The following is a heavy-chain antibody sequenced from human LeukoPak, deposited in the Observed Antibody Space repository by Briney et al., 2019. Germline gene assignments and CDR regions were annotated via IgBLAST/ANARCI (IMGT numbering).Heavy chain of an antibody. CDR2: ISSSSTI. CDR3: ARGLSSTSDY. J-gene: IGHJ4*02. Sequence: GGSLRLSCAASGFTFSSYSMTWVRQAPGKGLEWVSYISSSSTIYYADSVKGRFTISRDNAKNSLYLQMNSLRAEDTAVYYCARGLSSTSDYWGQGTLVTVSS. V-gene: IGHV3-48*01. CDR1: GFTFSSYS. D-gene: IGHD2-2*01.